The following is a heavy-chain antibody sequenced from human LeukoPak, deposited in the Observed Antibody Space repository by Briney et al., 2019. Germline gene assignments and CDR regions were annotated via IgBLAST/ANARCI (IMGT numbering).Heavy chain of an antibody. V-gene: IGHV2-5*01. Sequence: SGPTLVKPTQTITLNWTFSGLSLSTSGVGVGWIRQPPGNALQWLALIYWNADEHYSPSLKSRLTIATGTSKNQVVLTIAYPAPMETATYDCARRKSSWRPIDYWGQGTLVTVSS. CDR1: GLSLSTSGVG. CDR2: IYWNADE. J-gene: IGHJ4*02. D-gene: IGHD3-10*01. CDR3: ARRKSSWRPIDY.